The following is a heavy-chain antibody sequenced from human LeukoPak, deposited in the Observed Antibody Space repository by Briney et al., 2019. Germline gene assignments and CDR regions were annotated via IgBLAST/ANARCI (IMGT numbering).Heavy chain of an antibody. D-gene: IGHD3-22*01. CDR1: GGSISSYY. V-gene: IGHV4-59*01. CDR3: ARARGSGYLDAFDI. J-gene: IGHJ3*02. Sequence: PSGTLSLTCTVSGGSISSYYWSWIRQPPGKGLEWIVYFYYSGSTNYNPSLKSRVTISVDTSKNQFSLKLSSVTAADTAVYYCARARGSGYLDAFDIWGQGTMVTVSS. CDR2: FYYSGST.